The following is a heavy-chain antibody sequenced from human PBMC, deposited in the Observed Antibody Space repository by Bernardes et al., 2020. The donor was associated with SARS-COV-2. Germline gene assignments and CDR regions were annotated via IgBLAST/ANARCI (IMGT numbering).Heavy chain of an antibody. J-gene: IGHJ3*02. D-gene: IGHD4-17*01. CDR3: ARDIRWSRMGDAFDI. Sequence: TLSLTCTVSGGSISSYYWSWIRQPPGKGLEWIGYIYYSGSTNYNPSLKSRVTISVDTSKNQFSLKLSSVTAADTAVYYCARDIRWSRMGDAFDIWGQGTMVTVSS. CDR2: IYYSGST. CDR1: GGSISSYY. V-gene: IGHV4-59*12.